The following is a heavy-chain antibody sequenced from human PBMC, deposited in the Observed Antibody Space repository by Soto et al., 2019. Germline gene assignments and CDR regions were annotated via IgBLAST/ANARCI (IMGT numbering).Heavy chain of an antibody. CDR3: TRQEGDSSGYYYSYYYYGMDV. CDR1: GFTFSGSA. D-gene: IGHD3-22*01. Sequence: KVSCAASGFTFSGSAMHWVRQASGKGLEWDGRIRSKANSYATAYAASVKGRSTISRDDSKNTAYLQMNSLKTEDTAVYYCTRQEGDSSGYYYSYYYYGMDVWGQGTTVTVSS. V-gene: IGHV3-73*01. CDR2: IRSKANSYAT. J-gene: IGHJ6*02.